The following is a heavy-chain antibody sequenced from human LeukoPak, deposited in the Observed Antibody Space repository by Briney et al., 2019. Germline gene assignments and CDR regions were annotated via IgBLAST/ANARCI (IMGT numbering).Heavy chain of an antibody. J-gene: IGHJ4*02. CDR1: GYTFTDYY. Sequence: ASVKVSCKVSGYTFTDYYMHWVQQAPGKGLEWMGLVDPEDGETIYAEKFQGRVTITADTSTDTAYMGLSSLRSEDTAVYYCATDSDSWSGYLLDYWGQGTLVTVSS. D-gene: IGHD3-3*01. V-gene: IGHV1-69-2*01. CDR2: VDPEDGET. CDR3: ATDSDSWSGYLLDY.